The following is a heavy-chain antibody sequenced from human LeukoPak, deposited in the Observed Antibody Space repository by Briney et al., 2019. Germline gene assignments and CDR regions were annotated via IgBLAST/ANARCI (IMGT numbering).Heavy chain of an antibody. CDR3: AREVVSGWFTYYYYMDV. CDR1: GGTFSSYA. V-gene: IGHV1-69*06. D-gene: IGHD6-19*01. J-gene: IGHJ6*03. Sequence: SVKVSCEASGGTFSSYAISWVRQAPGQGLEWMGGIIPIFGTANYAQKFQGRVTITADKSTSTAYMELSSLRSEDTAVYYCAREVVSGWFTYYYYMDVWGKGTTVTVSS. CDR2: IIPIFGTA.